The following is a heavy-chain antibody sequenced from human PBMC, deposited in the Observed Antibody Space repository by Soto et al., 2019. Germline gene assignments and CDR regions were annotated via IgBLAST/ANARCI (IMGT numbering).Heavy chain of an antibody. CDR1: GYAFTPYV. Sequence: QVHLVQSGAEVKKPGASVKVSCKGSGYAFTPYVTTWVRQAPVQGVEWMGWISAHNGNTNYAQNLQGRVPVTRDTSTSTAYMELRGLRSDDTAVYYCARGSYGDYWGQGALVTVSS. D-gene: IGHD3-10*01. V-gene: IGHV1-18*01. J-gene: IGHJ4*02. CDR3: ARGSYGDY. CDR2: ISAHNGNT.